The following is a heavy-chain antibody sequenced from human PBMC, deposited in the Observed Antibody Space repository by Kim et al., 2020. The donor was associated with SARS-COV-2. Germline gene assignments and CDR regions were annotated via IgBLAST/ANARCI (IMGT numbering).Heavy chain of an antibody. CDR2: IKQDGSEK. CDR3: ARRRGSYCFDY. V-gene: IGHV3-7*01. Sequence: GSLRLSCAASGFTLSSYWMSWVRQAPGKGLEWVASIKQDGSEKYYVDSVKGRFTISRDNPKNSLYLQMNSLRAEDTAVYYCARRRGSYCFDYWGQGTLV. D-gene: IGHD1-26*01. CDR1: GFTLSSYW. J-gene: IGHJ4*02.